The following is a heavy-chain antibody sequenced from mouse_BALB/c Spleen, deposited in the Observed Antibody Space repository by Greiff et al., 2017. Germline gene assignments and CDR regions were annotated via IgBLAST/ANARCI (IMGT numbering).Heavy chain of an antibody. CDR2: ISYSGST. CDR3: ARSDGSSYGWFAY. D-gene: IGHD1-1*01. J-gene: IGHJ3*01. Sequence: EVKLQESGPSLVKPSQTLSLTCSVTGDSITSGYWNWIRKFPGNKLEYMGYISYSGSTYYNPSLKSRISITRDTSKNQYYLQLNSVTTEDTATYYCARSDGSSYGWFAYWGQGTLVTVSA. CDR1: GDSITSGY. V-gene: IGHV3-8*02.